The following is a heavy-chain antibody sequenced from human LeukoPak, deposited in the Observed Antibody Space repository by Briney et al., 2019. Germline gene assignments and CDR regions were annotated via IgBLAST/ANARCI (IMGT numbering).Heavy chain of an antibody. Sequence: PGGSLRLSCAASGFTFSSYSMNWVRQAPGKGLEWVSSISSSGSFIYYADSVKGRLTTSRDNAKNSLYLQMNSLRAEDTAVYYCARVSLTIFGVVISYYFDYWGQGTLVTVSS. CDR2: ISSSGSFI. J-gene: IGHJ4*02. CDR1: GFTFSSYS. V-gene: IGHV3-21*01. D-gene: IGHD3-3*01. CDR3: ARVSLTIFGVVISYYFDY.